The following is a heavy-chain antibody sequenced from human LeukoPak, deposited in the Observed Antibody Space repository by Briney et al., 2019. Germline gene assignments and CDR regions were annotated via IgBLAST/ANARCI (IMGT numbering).Heavy chain of an antibody. V-gene: IGHV4-39*01. Sequence: SETLSLTCTVSGGSISSSNSYWGWIRQSPGKGLEWIGSLYFTGSTNYNPSLESRVTIYIDTSKNQFSLKLTSVTAADTAVYYCVRPLRVEARSPFDPWGQGTLVTVSS. J-gene: IGHJ5*02. CDR3: VRPLRVEARSPFDP. CDR1: GGSISSSNSY. D-gene: IGHD3-16*01. CDR2: LYFTGST.